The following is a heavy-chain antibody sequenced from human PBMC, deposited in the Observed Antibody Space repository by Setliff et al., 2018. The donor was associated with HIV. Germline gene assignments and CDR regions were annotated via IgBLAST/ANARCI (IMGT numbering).Heavy chain of an antibody. Sequence: ASVKVSCKASGGSFSSYAISWVRQAPGQGLEWMGWINTNTGNPTYAQGFTGRFVFSLDTSVSTAYLEISSLKAEDTAVYYCARAPFLQFFRGSPYYFDYWGQGSLVTVSS. D-gene: IGHD3-10*01. CDR1: GGSFSSYA. J-gene: IGHJ4*02. CDR3: ARAPFLQFFRGSPYYFDY. V-gene: IGHV7-4-1*02. CDR2: INTNTGNP.